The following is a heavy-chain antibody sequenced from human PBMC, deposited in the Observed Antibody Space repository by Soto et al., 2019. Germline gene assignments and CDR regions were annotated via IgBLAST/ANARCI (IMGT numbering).Heavy chain of an antibody. CDR3: ARSDGRY. CDR1: GFPFNDHD. J-gene: IGHJ4*02. CDR2: IRRKANSYTT. V-gene: IGHV3-72*01. Sequence: PGGSLRLSCAASGFPFNDHDMDWARQAPGKGLEWLGRIRRKANSYTTVYAASVKGRFIISRDDSKNSVYLQMNSLKNADTAVYYCARSDGRYWGQGTLVTVSS.